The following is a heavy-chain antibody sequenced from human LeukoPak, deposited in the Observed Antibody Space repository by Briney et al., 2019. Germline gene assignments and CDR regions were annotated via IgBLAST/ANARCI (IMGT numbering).Heavy chain of an antibody. V-gene: IGHV3-21*01. J-gene: IGHJ4*02. Sequence: GGSLRLSCAASGFTFSSHSMNWVRQAPGKGLEWVSSISSSSSYIYYADSVKGRFTISRDNAKNSLYLQMNSLRAEDTAVYYCATEDCSSTSCYDYWGQGTLVTVSS. CDR2: ISSSSSYI. D-gene: IGHD2-2*01. CDR3: ATEDCSSTSCYDY. CDR1: GFTFSSHS.